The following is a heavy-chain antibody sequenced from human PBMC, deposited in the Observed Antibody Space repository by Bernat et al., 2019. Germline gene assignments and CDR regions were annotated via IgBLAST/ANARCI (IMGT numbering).Heavy chain of an antibody. CDR2: IIPILGIA. CDR1: GGTFSSYT. Sequence: QVQLVQSGTEVQKPGASVKVSCKASGGTFSSYTISWVRQAPGQGLEWMGRIIPILGIANYAQKFQGRVTITADKSTSTAYMELSSLRSEDTAVYYCARGPIGGLHLGELSFVYYFDYWGQGTLVTVSS. V-gene: IGHV1-69*04. J-gene: IGHJ4*02. D-gene: IGHD3-16*02. CDR3: ARGPIGGLHLGELSFVYYFDY.